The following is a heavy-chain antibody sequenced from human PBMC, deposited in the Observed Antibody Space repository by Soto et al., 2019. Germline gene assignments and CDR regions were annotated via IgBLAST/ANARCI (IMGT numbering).Heavy chain of an antibody. D-gene: IGHD3-10*01. CDR2: INPSGGST. J-gene: IGHJ5*02. Sequence: ASVKVSCKASGYTFTSYYMHWVRQAPGQGLEWMGIINPSGGSTSYAQKFQGRVTMTRDTSTSTVYMELSSLRSEDTAVYYCARDPGRIGSYYGSGSYLNWFDPWGQGTLVTVSS. CDR1: GYTFTSYY. V-gene: IGHV1-46*01. CDR3: ARDPGRIGSYYGSGSYLNWFDP.